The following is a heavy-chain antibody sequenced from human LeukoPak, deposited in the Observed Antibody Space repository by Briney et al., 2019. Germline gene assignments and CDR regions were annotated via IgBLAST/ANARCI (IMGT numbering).Heavy chain of an antibody. J-gene: IGHJ2*01. V-gene: IGHV1-2*02. CDR2: INPNSGGT. CDR1: GYTFTGYY. Sequence: ASVKVSCKASGYTFTGYYMHWVRQAPGQGLEWMGWINPNSGGTNYAQKFQGRVTMTRDTSISTAHMELSRLRSDDTAVYYCARDGEAVAGTRLPSYWYFDLWGRGTLVTVSS. CDR3: ARDGEAVAGTRLPSYWYFDL. D-gene: IGHD6-19*01.